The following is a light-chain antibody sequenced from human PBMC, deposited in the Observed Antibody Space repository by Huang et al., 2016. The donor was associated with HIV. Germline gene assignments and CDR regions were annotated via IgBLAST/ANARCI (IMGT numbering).Light chain of an antibody. CDR1: QSIGTW. V-gene: IGKV1-5*03. J-gene: IGKJ1*01. CDR3: QHYSSFPWT. CDR2: EAS. Sequence: DIQMTQSSATLSACVGDRVTITCRASQSIGTWLAWYQQKPGKAPNLLIYEASTLESGVPSRFSGGGSGTEFTLTINSLQPDDFATYYCQHYSSFPWTFGQGTKVEV.